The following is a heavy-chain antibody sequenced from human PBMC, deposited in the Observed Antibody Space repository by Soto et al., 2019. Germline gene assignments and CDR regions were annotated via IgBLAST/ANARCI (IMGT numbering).Heavy chain of an antibody. CDR3: ARLPPVAYGDYDYYYYYMDV. CDR2: IYYSGST. Sequence: SETLSLTCTVSGGSISSGGYYWSWIRQHPGKGLEWIGSIYYSGSTYYNPSLKSRVTISVDTSKNQFSLKLSSVTAADTAVYYCARLPPVAYGDYDYYYYYMDVWGKGTTVTVSS. D-gene: IGHD4-17*01. J-gene: IGHJ6*03. CDR1: GGSISSGGYY. V-gene: IGHV4-39*01.